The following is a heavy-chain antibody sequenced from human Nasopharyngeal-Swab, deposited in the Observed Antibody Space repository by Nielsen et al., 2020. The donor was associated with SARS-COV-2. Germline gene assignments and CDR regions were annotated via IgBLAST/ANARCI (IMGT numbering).Heavy chain of an antibody. Sequence: WIRQPPGKGLEWIAEINHSGSTNYNPSLKSRVTLSVDTSMNLFSLELSSVTAADTAVYYCARGLSGIVPAPILGLGPYYSYYYMDVWGKGTTVTVSS. D-gene: IGHD2-2*01. CDR3: ARGLSGIVPAPILGLGPYYSYYYMDV. J-gene: IGHJ6*03. CDR2: INHSGST. V-gene: IGHV4-34*01.